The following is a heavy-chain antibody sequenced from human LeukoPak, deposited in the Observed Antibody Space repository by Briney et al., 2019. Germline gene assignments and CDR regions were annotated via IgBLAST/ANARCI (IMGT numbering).Heavy chain of an antibody. CDR2: MNPNSGNT. CDR1: GYTFTSYD. V-gene: IGHV1-8*01. Sequence: ASVKVSCKASGYTFTSYDINWVRQATGQGLEWMGWMNPNSGNTGYAQKFQGRVTMTRNTSISTAYMELSSLRSEDTAAYYCARTKLDIVVVVAAKIDAFDIWGQGTMVTVSS. D-gene: IGHD2-15*01. CDR3: ARTKLDIVVVVAAKIDAFDI. J-gene: IGHJ3*02.